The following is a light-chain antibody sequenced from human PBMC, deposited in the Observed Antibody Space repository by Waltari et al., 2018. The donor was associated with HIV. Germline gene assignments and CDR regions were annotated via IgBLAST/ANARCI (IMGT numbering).Light chain of an antibody. J-gene: IGLJ2*01. CDR1: SNDVGAYDY. Sequence: QSALTQPPSASGSPGQSVTISCTGTSNDVGAYDYVSWYQHHPGRAPKLLIYEVTKPPTAVPVRVSDSEYGNTASLTVAGLQDEDDGHYYCASHVDNDAVFFGGGTKLTVL. V-gene: IGLV2-8*01. CDR2: EVT. CDR3: ASHVDNDAVF.